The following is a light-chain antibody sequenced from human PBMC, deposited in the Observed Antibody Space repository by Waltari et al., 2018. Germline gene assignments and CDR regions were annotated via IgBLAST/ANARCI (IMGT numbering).Light chain of an antibody. V-gene: IGLV2-18*02. J-gene: IGLJ2*01. CDR1: RSDVCGYNR. CDR3: SSYTSSSTLV. CDR2: EVS. Sequence: QSALTQPPSVSGSPGQSVTISCTGTRSDVCGYNRFPWYQQPPGTAPKLIIYEVSDRPSGVPDRFSGSKSDNTASLTISGLQAEDEADYYCSSYTSSSTLVFGGGTKLTVL.